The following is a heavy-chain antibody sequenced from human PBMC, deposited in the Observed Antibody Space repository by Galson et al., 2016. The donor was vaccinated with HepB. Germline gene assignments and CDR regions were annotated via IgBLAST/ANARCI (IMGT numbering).Heavy chain of an antibody. CDR1: GFTVSDNY. CDR3: GGESSSAMLDY. CDR2: LYSGGAA. V-gene: IGHV3-53*01. Sequence: SLRLSCAASGFTVSDNYMSWIRQAPGKGLEWVSVLYSGGAAYYADSVKGRFTISRDNSKNTLYLQMNSLRVEDTAVYYCGGESSSAMLDYWGQGTLVTVSS. D-gene: IGHD6-19*01. J-gene: IGHJ4*02.